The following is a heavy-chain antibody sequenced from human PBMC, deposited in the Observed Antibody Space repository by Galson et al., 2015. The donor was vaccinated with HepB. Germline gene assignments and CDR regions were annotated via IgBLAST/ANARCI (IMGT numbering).Heavy chain of an antibody. Sequence: SVKVSCKASGYTFTSYYMHWVRQAPGQGLEWMGIINPSGGSTSYAQKFQGRVTMTRDTSTSTVYMELSSLRSEDTAVCYCARVHPQCDSSGYYGYWGQGTLVTVSS. CDR3: ARVHPQCDSSGYYGY. CDR2: INPSGGST. V-gene: IGHV1-46*01. CDR1: GYTFTSYY. D-gene: IGHD3-22*01. J-gene: IGHJ4*02.